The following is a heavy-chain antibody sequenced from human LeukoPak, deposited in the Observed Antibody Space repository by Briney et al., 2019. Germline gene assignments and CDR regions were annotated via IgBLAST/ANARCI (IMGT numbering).Heavy chain of an antibody. Sequence: ASETLSLTCAVYGGSFSGYYWSWIRQPPGKGLEWIGEINHSGSTNYNPSLKSRVTISVDTSKNQFSLKLSSVTAADTAVYYCARHCGSGRSNANWFDPWGQGTLVTVSS. V-gene: IGHV4-34*01. J-gene: IGHJ5*02. CDR3: ARHCGSGRSNANWFDP. D-gene: IGHD3-10*01. CDR1: GGSFSGYY. CDR2: INHSGST.